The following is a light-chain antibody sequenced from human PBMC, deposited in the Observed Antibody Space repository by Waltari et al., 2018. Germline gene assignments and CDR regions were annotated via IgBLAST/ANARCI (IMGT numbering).Light chain of an antibody. CDR2: GKN. Sequence: SSELTHDPAVSVALGQTVRITCQGDSVRTDYVSWFHQKPGQAPALVLYGKNNRPSWIPDRFSASSSGSTASLTIIGAQAEDEADYYCHSRDSSGNVLIGGGTKLTVV. CDR1: SVRTDY. J-gene: IGLJ2*01. CDR3: HSRDSSGNVL. V-gene: IGLV3-19*01.